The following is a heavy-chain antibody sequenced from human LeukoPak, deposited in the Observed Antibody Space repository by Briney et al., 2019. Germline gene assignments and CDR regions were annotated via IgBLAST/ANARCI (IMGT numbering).Heavy chain of an antibody. J-gene: IGHJ4*02. CDR2: INDSGST. D-gene: IGHD3-22*01. V-gene: IGHV4-34*01. Sequence: SETLSLTCAVYGGSFGFYYWSWIRQPPGKGLEWIGEINDSGSTNYKSSLKSRVTISVDTSKNQFSLKLSSVTAADTAVYYCARVDRHYDSSGYYYKFEYWGQGTLVTVSS. CDR3: ARVDRHYDSSGYYYKFEY. CDR1: GGSFGFYY.